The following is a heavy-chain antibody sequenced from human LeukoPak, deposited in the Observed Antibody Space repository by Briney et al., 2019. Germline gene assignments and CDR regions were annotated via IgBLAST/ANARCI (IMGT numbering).Heavy chain of an antibody. Sequence: SQTLSLTCTVSGGSISSDYWSWIRQPPGKGLESIGYVHYRGSTNYNPSLKSRVTISVDKSKNQFSLKLSSVTAADTAVYYCARVTITMVRGVIINGFDYWGQGTLVTVSS. D-gene: IGHD3-10*01. CDR1: GGSISSDY. J-gene: IGHJ4*02. CDR2: VHYRGST. V-gene: IGHV4-59*12. CDR3: ARVTITMVRGVIINGFDY.